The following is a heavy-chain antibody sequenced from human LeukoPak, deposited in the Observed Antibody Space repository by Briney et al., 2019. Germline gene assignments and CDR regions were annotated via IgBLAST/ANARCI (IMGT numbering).Heavy chain of an antibody. CDR2: ISSSSGTI. CDR1: GFTFSSYS. CDR3: ARDRRVDY. V-gene: IGHV3-48*01. J-gene: IGHJ4*02. Sequence: AGGPRGLPGAAPGFTFSSYSMNGVGQAPGKGLEWVSYISSSSGTIYYADSVKGRFTISRDNAKNSLYLQMNSLRAEDTAVYYCARDRRVDYWGQGTLVTVSS.